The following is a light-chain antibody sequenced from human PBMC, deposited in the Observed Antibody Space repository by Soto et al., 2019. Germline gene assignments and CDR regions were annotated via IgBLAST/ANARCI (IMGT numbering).Light chain of an antibody. V-gene: IGKV1-6*02. CDR2: AAA. Sequence: AIQMTQSPSSLSASVGDSVTIACRASQGIRNDLSWYQQKPGKAPKLLIYAAASLERGIPSRFGGSRSATDFTLTITGLQPEDFATYYCLQNYIYPLNFGGRTKVEIK. J-gene: IGKJ4*01. CDR1: QGIRND. CDR3: LQNYIYPLN.